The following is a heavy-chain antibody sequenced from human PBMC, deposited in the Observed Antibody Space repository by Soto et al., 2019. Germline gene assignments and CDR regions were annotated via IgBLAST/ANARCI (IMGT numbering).Heavy chain of an antibody. D-gene: IGHD6-13*01. CDR2: INPSGDSR. V-gene: IGHV1-46*01. J-gene: IGHJ5*02. CDR1: GFSFSDYF. CDR3: ATAPPGQQLVWADSWFDP. Sequence: ASVNVSFKASGFSFSDYFMHWVRQAPGQGLEWMGIINPSGDSRNYAQKFQGRVTITSDTSTSTVYMDLSSLRYEDTAVYYCATAPPGQQLVWADSWFDPWGQGTLVTVSS.